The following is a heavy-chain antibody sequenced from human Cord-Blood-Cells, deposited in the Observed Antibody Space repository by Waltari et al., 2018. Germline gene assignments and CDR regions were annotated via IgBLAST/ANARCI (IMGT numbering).Heavy chain of an antibody. J-gene: IGHJ4*02. CDR3: ARGAVFDY. CDR2: INHSGST. D-gene: IGHD6-19*01. CDR1: GGSFSGYY. Sequence: QVQLQQWGAGLLKPSETLSLTCAVYGGSFSGYYWSWIRQPPGKGLEWIGEINHSGSTNYNPSLKSRVTISVDTSKNQFSLKLGSVTAADTAVYYCARGAVFDYWGQGTLVTVSS. V-gene: IGHV4-34*01.